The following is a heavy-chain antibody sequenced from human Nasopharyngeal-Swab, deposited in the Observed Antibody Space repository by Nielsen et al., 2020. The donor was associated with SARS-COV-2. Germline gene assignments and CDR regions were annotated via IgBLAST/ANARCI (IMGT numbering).Heavy chain of an antibody. J-gene: IGHJ4*02. V-gene: IGHV3-30*18. CDR2: ISYDGSKK. CDR3: AKDWEEMATTGGFYFDY. D-gene: IGHD5-24*01. CDR1: GFTFSSYG. Sequence: GGSLRLSCEASGFTFSSYGIHWVRQAPGKGLEWVAVISYDGSKKHYGDSVKGRFIISRDRTKNTVYLQMNSLRADDTAVYYCAKDWEEMATTGGFYFDYWGQGILVTVSS.